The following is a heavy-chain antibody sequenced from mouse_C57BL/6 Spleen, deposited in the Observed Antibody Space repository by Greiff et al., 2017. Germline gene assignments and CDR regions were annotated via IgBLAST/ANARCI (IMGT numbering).Heavy chain of an antibody. CDR2: ISDGGSYT. Sequence: EVKVEESGGGLVKPGGSLKLSCAASGFTFSSYAMSWVRQTPEKRLEWVATISDGGSYTYYPDNVKGRFTISRDNAKNNLYLQMSHLKSEDTAMYYCARDLWLRYFDDWGQGTTLTVSS. D-gene: IGHD2-2*01. J-gene: IGHJ2*01. CDR3: ARDLWLRYFDD. CDR1: GFTFSSYA. V-gene: IGHV5-4*01.